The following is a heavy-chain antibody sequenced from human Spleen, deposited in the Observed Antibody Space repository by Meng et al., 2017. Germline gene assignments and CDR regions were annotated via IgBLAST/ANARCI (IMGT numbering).Heavy chain of an antibody. CDR2: TYYRSKWYH. Sequence: QLQQSGPGLVKPSQTLSLTCAISGDSVSSNSATWNWIRQSPSRGLEWLGRTYYRSKWYHDSAVSVRSRITINPDTSKNQFSLQLSSVTPEDTAVYYCARMRWLIGYWYFDFWGRGTLVTVSS. V-gene: IGHV6-1*01. D-gene: IGHD5-24*01. J-gene: IGHJ2*01. CDR1: GDSVSSNSAT. CDR3: ARMRWLIGYWYFDF.